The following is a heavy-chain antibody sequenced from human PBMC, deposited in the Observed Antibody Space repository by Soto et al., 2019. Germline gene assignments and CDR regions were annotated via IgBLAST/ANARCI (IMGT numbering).Heavy chain of an antibody. CDR2: TYYRSKWNY. CDR3: ASDFDMDREVRNRFDL. J-gene: IGHJ3*01. V-gene: IGHV6-1*01. CDR1: GNSVSSNSAV. Sequence: SHTLSLTCAISGNSVSSNSAVWNWIRQSPSKGLEWLGRTYYRSKWNYDYAVSVKGRITVTPDTSKNQISLNLNSVTPEDTAVYYCASDFDMDREVRNRFDLWGQGTVVIVSS. D-gene: IGHD3-10*01.